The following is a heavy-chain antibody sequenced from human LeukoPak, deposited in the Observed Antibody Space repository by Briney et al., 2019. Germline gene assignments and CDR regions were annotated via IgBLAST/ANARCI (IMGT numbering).Heavy chain of an antibody. V-gene: IGHV3-48*02. Sequence: GGSLRLSCAASGFTFSSYVMSWVRQAPGKGLEWVSYINHNAETIYYADSVKGRFTISRDNAKNVLYLQINRLRDGDTAVYYCARDSDWAFDNWGQGTLVTVSS. CDR3: ARDSDWAFDN. CDR2: INHNAETI. D-gene: IGHD2-21*02. CDR1: GFTFSSYV. J-gene: IGHJ4*02.